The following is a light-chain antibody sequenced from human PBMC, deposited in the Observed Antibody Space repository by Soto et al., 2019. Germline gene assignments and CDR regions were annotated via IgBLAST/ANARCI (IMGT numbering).Light chain of an antibody. CDR1: SSNIGAGYD. Sequence: QSVLTQPPSVSGAPGQRVTISCTGSSSNIGAGYDVHWYQQLPGAAPKLLIYGNSNRPSGVPDRFSGSKSGTSASLAITGLQVEDEADYYCQSYDSSLSGYVFGTGTMLTVL. V-gene: IGLV1-40*01. CDR3: QSYDSSLSGYV. CDR2: GNS. J-gene: IGLJ1*01.